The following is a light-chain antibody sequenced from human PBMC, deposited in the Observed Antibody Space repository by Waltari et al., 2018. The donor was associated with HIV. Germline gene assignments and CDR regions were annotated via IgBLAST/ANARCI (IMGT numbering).Light chain of an antibody. CDR2: EVT. CDR1: SSDIGGYNY. V-gene: IGLV2-8*01. CDR3: SSYAPTNNFYVL. J-gene: IGLJ2*01. Sequence: QSALTHPPSASGPPGQSVTIPCTGTSSDIGGYNYVSWYQQHPGKAPKLIMTEVTKRPSGVPDRFSGSKSGNTASLTVSGLQAEDEAHYYCSSYAPTNNFYVLFGGGTALTVL.